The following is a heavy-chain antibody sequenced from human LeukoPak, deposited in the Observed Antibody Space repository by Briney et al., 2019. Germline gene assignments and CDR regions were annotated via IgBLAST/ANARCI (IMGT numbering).Heavy chain of an antibody. V-gene: IGHV4-61*02. Sequence: PSETLSLTCTVSGGSISSGSCYWSWIRQPAGKGLEWIGRIYTSGSTNYNPSLKSRVTISVDTSKNQFSLKLSSVTAADTAVYYCARAPYHDSSGYYYYYYMDVWGKGTTVTISS. CDR2: IYTSGST. CDR1: GGSISSGSCY. J-gene: IGHJ6*03. D-gene: IGHD3-22*01. CDR3: ARAPYHDSSGYYYYYYMDV.